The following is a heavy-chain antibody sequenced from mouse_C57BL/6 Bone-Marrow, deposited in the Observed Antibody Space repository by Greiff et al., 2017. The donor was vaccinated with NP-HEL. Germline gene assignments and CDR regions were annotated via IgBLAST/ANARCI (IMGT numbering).Heavy chain of an antibody. CDR1: GFTFSDYY. J-gene: IGHJ4*01. V-gene: IGHV5-16*01. Sequence: EVKLVESEGGLVQPGSSMKLSCTTSGFTFSDYYMAWVRQVPEKGLDWVANINHDGSSTYYLDSLKSRFIISRDNAKNILYLQMSSLKSEDTATYYCAREGGLRRRTYAMDYGGQGTSVTVSS. D-gene: IGHD2-4*01. CDR2: INHDGSST. CDR3: AREGGLRRRTYAMDY.